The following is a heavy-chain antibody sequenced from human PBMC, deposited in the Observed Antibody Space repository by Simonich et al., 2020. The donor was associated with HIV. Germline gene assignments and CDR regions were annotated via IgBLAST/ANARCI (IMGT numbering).Heavy chain of an antibody. CDR1: GYSISSGYY. CDR2: IYHSGST. Sequence: QVQLQESGPGLVKPSETLSLTCAVSGYSISSGYYWGWIRQPPGKGLEWIGSIYHSGSTYYNPSLKSRFTISVDTSKNQFSLKLSSVTAADTAVYYCARNTATRGSNWYFDLWGRGTLVTVSA. D-gene: IGHD3-16*01. CDR3: ARNTATRGSNWYFDL. J-gene: IGHJ2*01. V-gene: IGHV4-38-2*01.